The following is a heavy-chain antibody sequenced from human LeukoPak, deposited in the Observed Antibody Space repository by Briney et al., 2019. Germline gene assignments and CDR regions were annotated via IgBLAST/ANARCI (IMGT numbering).Heavy chain of an antibody. CDR1: SFTLTICA. V-gene: IGHV3-23*01. J-gene: IGHJ5*01. D-gene: IGHD1-26*01. Sequence: QPGRSLRLSWAPASFTLTICAISSARQAPGEGLEWVTWISGRGASINCAESVEDPFTIARDNSKNTVYLQMESLSVEDTAVYFCAKDQSRVGGSDPFDSWGQGTVVSVSS. CDR2: ISGRGASI. CDR3: AKDQSRVGGSDPFDS.